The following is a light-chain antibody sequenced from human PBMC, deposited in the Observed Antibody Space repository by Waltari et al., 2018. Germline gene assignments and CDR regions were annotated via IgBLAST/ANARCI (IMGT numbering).Light chain of an antibody. CDR2: KAC. V-gene: IGKV1-5*03. CDR1: QSVNSW. Sequence: IQMTQSASTLSASVGDRVAITCRASQSVNSWLAWYQQKPGKAPKFLIYKACSVESGVPSRFSGSGSGTEFTLTISNLQPDDFATYYCQQYNRYSTFGQGTKVELK. CDR3: QQYNRYST. J-gene: IGKJ1*01.